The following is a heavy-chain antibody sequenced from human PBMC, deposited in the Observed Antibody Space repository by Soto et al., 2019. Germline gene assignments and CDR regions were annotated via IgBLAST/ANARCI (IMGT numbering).Heavy chain of an antibody. D-gene: IGHD3-22*01. J-gene: IGHJ4*02. CDR1: GYTFTSYY. V-gene: IGHV1-46*01. CDR2: INPSGGST. Sequence: XSVKVSFNASGYTFTSYYMHFVRHSPGQGLEWMGIINPSGGSTSYAQKFQGRVTMTRDTSTSTVYMELSSLRYEDTAVYYCARVVDYYDSSGFDYWGQGTLVTVSS. CDR3: ARVVDYYDSSGFDY.